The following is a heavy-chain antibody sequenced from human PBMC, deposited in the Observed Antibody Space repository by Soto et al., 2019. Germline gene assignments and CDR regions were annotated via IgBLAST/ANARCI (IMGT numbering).Heavy chain of an antibody. V-gene: IGHV3-30-3*01. Sequence: QVQLVESGGGVVQPGRSLRLSCAASGFTFSSYAMHWVRQAPGKGLEGVAVISYDGSNKYYADSVKGRFTLSRDNSKNPLYRKINSLRAEDTAVYYCARAYDSLTGPLDYWGQGTLVTVSS. CDR2: ISYDGSNK. D-gene: IGHD3-9*01. CDR1: GFTFSSYA. CDR3: ARAYDSLTGPLDY. J-gene: IGHJ4*02.